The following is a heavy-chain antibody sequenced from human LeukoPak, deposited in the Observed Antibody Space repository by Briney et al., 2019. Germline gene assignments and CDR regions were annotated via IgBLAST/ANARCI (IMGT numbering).Heavy chain of an antibody. Sequence: GGSLRLSCAASGFTFSSYGMHWVRQAPGKGLEWVAFIRYDGSNKYYADSVKGRFTISRDNSKNTLYLQMNSLRAEDTAVYYCAKAGPLAYCGGDCYRNAFDIWGHGTMVTVPS. J-gene: IGHJ3*02. D-gene: IGHD2-21*01. V-gene: IGHV3-30*02. CDR2: IRYDGSNK. CDR1: GFTFSSYG. CDR3: AKAGPLAYCGGDCYRNAFDI.